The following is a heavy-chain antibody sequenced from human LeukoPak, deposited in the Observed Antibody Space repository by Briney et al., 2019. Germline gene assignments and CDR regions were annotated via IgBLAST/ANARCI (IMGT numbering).Heavy chain of an antibody. Sequence: PSETLSLTCIVSGDSISSYYWSWIRQPPGKGLEWIWYIHYSGSTNYNPSLKSRVTISVDTSKNQVSLKLSSVTAADTAVYYCARGARYCSGGSCLDYWGQGTLITVSS. CDR3: ARGARYCSGGSCLDY. CDR2: IHYSGST. CDR1: GDSISSYY. J-gene: IGHJ4*02. V-gene: IGHV4-59*01. D-gene: IGHD2-15*01.